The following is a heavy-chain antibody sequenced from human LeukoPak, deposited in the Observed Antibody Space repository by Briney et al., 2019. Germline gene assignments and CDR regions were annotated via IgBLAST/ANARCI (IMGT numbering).Heavy chain of an antibody. CDR1: GGTFSSYA. V-gene: IGHV1-69*01. CDR2: IIPIFGTA. D-gene: IGHD1-26*01. Sequence: SVKVSCKASGGTFSSYAISWVRQTPGQGLEWMGGIIPIFGTANYAQKFQGRVTITADESTSTAYMELSSLRSEDTAVYYCARDAPEYSGSYLVYWGQGTMVTVSS. CDR3: ARDAPEYSGSYLVY. J-gene: IGHJ4*02.